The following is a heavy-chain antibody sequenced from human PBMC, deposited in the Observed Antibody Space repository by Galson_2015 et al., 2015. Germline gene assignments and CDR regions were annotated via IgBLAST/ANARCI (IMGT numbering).Heavy chain of an antibody. CDR2: INPSGGST. Sequence: SVKVSCKASGYTFASYYMHWVRQAPGQGLEWMGIINPSGGSTSYAQKFQGRVTMTRDTSTSTVYMELSSLRSEDTAVYYCARAGDYGDYVGAFDIWGQGTMVTVSS. D-gene: IGHD4-17*01. CDR3: ARAGDYGDYVGAFDI. CDR1: GYTFASYY. V-gene: IGHV1-46*01. J-gene: IGHJ3*02.